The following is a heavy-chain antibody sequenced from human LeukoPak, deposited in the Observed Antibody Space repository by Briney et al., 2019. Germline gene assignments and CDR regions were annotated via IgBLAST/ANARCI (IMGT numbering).Heavy chain of an antibody. Sequence: SETLSLTCTVSGGSISSYYWSWIRQPPGKGLEWIGYIYYSGSTNYNPSLKSRVTISVDTSKNQFSLKLSSVTAADTAVYYCARGYGSGSYYSPWGQGTLVTVFS. J-gene: IGHJ5*02. V-gene: IGHV4-59*01. D-gene: IGHD3-10*01. CDR3: ARGYGSGSYYSP. CDR1: GGSISSYY. CDR2: IYYSGST.